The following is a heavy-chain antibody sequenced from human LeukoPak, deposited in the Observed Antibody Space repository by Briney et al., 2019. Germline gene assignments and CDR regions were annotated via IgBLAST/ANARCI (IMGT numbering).Heavy chain of an antibody. V-gene: IGHV3-30-3*01. Sequence: PGGSLRLSCAGSGXTFSSYAMHWVRQAPGKGLEWVAVISYDGSNKYYADSVKGRFTISRDNSKNTLYLQMNSLREEDTAVYYCAVMGLWGQGTKVTVSS. CDR3: AVMGL. J-gene: IGHJ3*01. D-gene: IGHD2-8*01. CDR2: ISYDGSNK. CDR1: GXTFSSYA.